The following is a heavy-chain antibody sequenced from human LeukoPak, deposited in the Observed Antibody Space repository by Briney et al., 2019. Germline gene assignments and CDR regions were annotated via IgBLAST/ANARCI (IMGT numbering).Heavy chain of an antibody. J-gene: IGHJ5*02. V-gene: IGHV4-59*01. CDR1: GGSISNYY. D-gene: IGHD6-13*01. CDR3: ARANRRGSWYNWFDP. Sequence: SETLSLTCTVSGGSISNYYWSWIRQPPGKGLEWIGYIYYSGSTNYNPSLKSRVTISVDTSKNQFSLKLSSVTAADTAVYYCARANRRGSWYNWFDPWGQGTLVTVSS. CDR2: IYYSGST.